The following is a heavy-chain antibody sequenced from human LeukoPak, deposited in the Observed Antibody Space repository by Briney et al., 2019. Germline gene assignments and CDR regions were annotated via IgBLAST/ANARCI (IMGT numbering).Heavy chain of an antibody. CDR3: ARVSLRPRILTGYYYYFDY. J-gene: IGHJ4*02. CDR1: GFTLSSYS. V-gene: IGHV3-21*01. CDR2: ISTSSSYI. D-gene: IGHD3-9*01. Sequence: GGSLRLSCAASGFTLSSYSMNWVRQAPGKGLEWVSSISTSSSYIYYADSVKGRFTISRDNAKKSLYLQMNSLRAEDTAVYYCARVSLRPRILTGYYYYFDYWGQGTLVTVSS.